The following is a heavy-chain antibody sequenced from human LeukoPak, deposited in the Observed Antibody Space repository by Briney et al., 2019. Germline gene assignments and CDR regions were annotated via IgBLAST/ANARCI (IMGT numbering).Heavy chain of an antibody. J-gene: IGHJ6*02. D-gene: IGHD3-3*01. V-gene: IGHV3-30*04. CDR3: ARDLYYDFWSGYSTTYYYYGMDV. CDR2: ISYDGSNK. Sequence: GGSLRLSCAASGFTFSSYAMHWVRQAPGKGLEWVAVISYDGSNKYYADSVKGRFTISRDNSKNTLYLQMSSLRAEDTAVYYCARDLYYDFWSGYSTTYYYYGMDVWGQGTTVTVSS. CDR1: GFTFSSYA.